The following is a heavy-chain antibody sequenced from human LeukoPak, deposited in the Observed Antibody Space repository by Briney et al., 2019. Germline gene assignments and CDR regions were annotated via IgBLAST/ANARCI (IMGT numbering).Heavy chain of an antibody. CDR2: IYTSGSS. J-gene: IGHJ5*02. V-gene: IGHV4-4*07. CDR3: ARAQYCTNGVCYARPAGNWFDP. CDR1: GGSISNYY. Sequence: SETLSLTCTVSGGSISNYYWSWIRQPAGKGLEWIGRIYTSGSSNYNPSLKSRLTMSVDTSKNQFSLKLRSVTAADTAVYYCARAQYCTNGVCYARPAGNWFDPWGQGTLVTVSS. D-gene: IGHD2-8*01.